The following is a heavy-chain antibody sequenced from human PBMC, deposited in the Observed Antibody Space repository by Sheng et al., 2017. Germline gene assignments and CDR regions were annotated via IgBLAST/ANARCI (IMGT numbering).Heavy chain of an antibody. V-gene: IGHV1-69*01. J-gene: IGHJ5*02. CDR3: ARKWNMGWFDP. D-gene: IGHD1-1*01. CDR2: IIPIFGTA. CDR1: GGTLSGYA. Sequence: QVQLVQSGPDVRKPGSSVKVSCKASGGTLSGYAISWMRQAPGQGLEWMGGIIPIFGTADYSQKFQDRVTITADEATSTAYMELSSLRSDDAAVYFCARKWNMGWFDPWGQGSLVT.